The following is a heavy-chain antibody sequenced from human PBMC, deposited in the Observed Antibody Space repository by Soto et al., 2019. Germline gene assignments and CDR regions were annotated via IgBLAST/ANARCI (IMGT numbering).Heavy chain of an antibody. D-gene: IGHD3-3*01. J-gene: IGHJ4*02. CDR3: AKAQTRYDFWSGFTTPFDY. CDR2: VSGSGGSK. V-gene: IGHV3-23*01. CDR1: GFTFSSYV. Sequence: EVKLLESGGGLVEPGGSLRLSCAASGFTFSSYVMSWVRQAPGKGLEWLSAVSGSGGSKYYADSVRGRFTISRDNSKNTLYLQVNSLRAEDTAVYYCAKAQTRYDFWSGFTTPFDYWGQGTLVTVSS.